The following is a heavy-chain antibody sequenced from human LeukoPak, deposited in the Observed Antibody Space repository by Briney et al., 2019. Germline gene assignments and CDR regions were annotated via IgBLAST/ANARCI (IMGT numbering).Heavy chain of an antibody. J-gene: IGHJ5*02. CDR1: GGSISSSSYY. V-gene: IGHV4-39*07. Sequence: SETLSLTCTVSGGSISSSSYYWGWIRQPPGKGLEWIGSIYYSGSTYYNPSLKSRVTISVDTSKNQFSLKLSSVTAADTAVYYCARDSRIAARPGYNWFDPWGQGTLVTVSS. D-gene: IGHD6-6*01. CDR2: IYYSGST. CDR3: ARDSRIAARPGYNWFDP.